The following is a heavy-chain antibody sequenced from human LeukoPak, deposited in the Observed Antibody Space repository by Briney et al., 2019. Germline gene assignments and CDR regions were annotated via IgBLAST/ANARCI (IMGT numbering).Heavy chain of an antibody. D-gene: IGHD2-2*01. J-gene: IGHJ4*01. CDR1: GFTFSSYA. CDR3: AKDGGPGLKTTNCYLF. CDR2: ISGRGGST. V-gene: IGHV3-23*01. Sequence: GSLRLSCAAPGFTFSSYAMSWVRRAPGKGLEWFSAISGRGGSTNNADCVKGRFTISRDNSKNTLYLQMNSLRAEDTAVYYCAKDGGPGLKTTNCYLFWGQGTLVTVSS.